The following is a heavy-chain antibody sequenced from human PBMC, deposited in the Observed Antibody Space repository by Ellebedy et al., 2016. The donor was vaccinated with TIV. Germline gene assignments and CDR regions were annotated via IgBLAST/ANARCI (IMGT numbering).Heavy chain of an antibody. V-gene: IGHV3-11*04. D-gene: IGHD1-14*01. CDR2: ISSSGSTI. Sequence: PGGSLRLSCAASGFTFSDYYMSWIRQAPGKGLEWVSYISSSGSTIYYADSVKGRFTISRDNAKNSLYLQMNSLRAEDTAVYYCASPEKFPDYYYGMDVWGQGTTVTVSS. CDR1: GFTFSDYY. J-gene: IGHJ6*02. CDR3: ASPEKFPDYYYGMDV.